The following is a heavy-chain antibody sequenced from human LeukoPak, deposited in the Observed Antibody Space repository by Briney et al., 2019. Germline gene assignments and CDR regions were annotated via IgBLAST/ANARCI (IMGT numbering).Heavy chain of an antibody. V-gene: IGHV4-31*03. J-gene: IGHJ3*02. D-gene: IGHD3-22*01. CDR3: ARDTSSVRAFDI. CDR2: IFHSGST. Sequence: SQTLSLTCTVSGGSISSGGYYWSWIRQLPGKGLEWIGNIFHSGSTFYNPSLKSRFTISVDTSKNQFSLKLSSVTAADTAVYYCARDTSSVRAFDIWGQGTMVTVSS. CDR1: GGSISSGGYY.